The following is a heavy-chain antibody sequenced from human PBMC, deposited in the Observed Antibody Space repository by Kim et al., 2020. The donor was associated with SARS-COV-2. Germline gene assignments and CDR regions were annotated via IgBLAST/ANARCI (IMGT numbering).Heavy chain of an antibody. CDR2: ISGSGGST. J-gene: IGHJ6*02. CDR1: GFTFSSYA. V-gene: IGHV3-23*01. CDR3: AKPGYSGYVLNYPDPLYGMDV. Sequence: GGSLRLSCAASGFTFSSYAMSWVRQAPGKGLEWVSAISGSGGSTYYADSVKGRFTISRDNSKNTLYLQMNSLRAEDTAVYYCAKPGYSGYVLNYPDPLYGMDVWGQGTTVTVSS. D-gene: IGHD5-12*01.